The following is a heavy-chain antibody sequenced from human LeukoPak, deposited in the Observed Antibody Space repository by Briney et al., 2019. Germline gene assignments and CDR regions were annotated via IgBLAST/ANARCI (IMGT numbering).Heavy chain of an antibody. Sequence: PGGSLRLSCAASGFTFSSYAMHWVRQAPGKGLEWVAVISYDGSNKYYADSVKGRFTISRDNPKNTLYLQMNSLRAEDTAVEYCARDSSLYSSSSGLDYWGQGALVTVSS. J-gene: IGHJ4*02. CDR2: ISYDGSNK. D-gene: IGHD6-6*01. V-gene: IGHV3-30*04. CDR1: GFTFSSYA. CDR3: ARDSSLYSSSSGLDY.